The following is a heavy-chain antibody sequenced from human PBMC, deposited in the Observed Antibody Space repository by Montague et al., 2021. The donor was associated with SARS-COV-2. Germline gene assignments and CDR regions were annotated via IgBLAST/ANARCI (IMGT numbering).Heavy chain of an antibody. CDR3: ARDVGWYSSSWFDY. J-gene: IGHJ4*02. V-gene: IGHV4-31*03. CDR2: IYYSGXT. Sequence: TLSLTCTVSGGSISSGGYYWSWIRQHPGKGLEWIGYIYYSGXTXYXXXXKXRVTISVDTSKNQLSLKLSSVTAADTAVYYCARDVGWYSSSWFDYWGQGTLVTVSS. D-gene: IGHD6-13*01. CDR1: GGSISSGGYY.